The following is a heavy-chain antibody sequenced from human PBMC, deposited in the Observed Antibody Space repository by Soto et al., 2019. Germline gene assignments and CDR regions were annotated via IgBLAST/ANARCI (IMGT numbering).Heavy chain of an antibody. V-gene: IGHV3-30*18. CDR1: GFTFSSYG. D-gene: IGHD2-2*01. CDR2: ISYDGSNK. CDR3: AKTLGYCSSSSCSKDYYYYYGLDV. J-gene: IGHJ6*02. Sequence: GGSLRLSCAASGFTFSSYGMHWVRQAPGKGLEWVAVISYDGSNKYYADSVKGRFTISRDNSKNTLYLQMNSLRAEDAAVYYCAKTLGYCSSSSCSKDYYYYYGLDVWGQGTTVTVSS.